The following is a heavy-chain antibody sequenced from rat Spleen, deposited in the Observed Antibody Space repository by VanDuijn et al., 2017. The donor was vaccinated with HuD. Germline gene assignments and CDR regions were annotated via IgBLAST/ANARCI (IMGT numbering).Heavy chain of an antibody. CDR3: TIAFAY. Sequence: EVQLVESGGGLVQPGRSLRLSCEVSGFTFSNFDMAWIRQAPTKGLEWVASINPGGYNTYYRDSVKGRFTISRDDAKNTQSLQMDSLRSEDTATYYCTIAFAYWGQGTLVTVSS. V-gene: IGHV5S13*01. CDR1: GFTFSNFD. J-gene: IGHJ3*01. CDR2: INPGGYNT.